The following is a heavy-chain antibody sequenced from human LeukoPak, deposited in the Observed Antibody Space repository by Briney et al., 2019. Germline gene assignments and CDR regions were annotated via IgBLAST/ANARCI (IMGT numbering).Heavy chain of an antibody. CDR1: GFTVSNNY. CDR2: IYSGGST. V-gene: IGHV3-53*01. CDR3: ARGTDTSGYYLDAFDI. D-gene: IGHD3-22*01. Sequence: GGSLRLSCAASGFTVSNNYMSWVRQAPGKGLEWVSVIYSGGSTYYADSVKGRFTISRDNSKNTLYLRMNSLRDEDTAVYYCARGTDTSGYYLDAFDIWGQGTMVTVSS. J-gene: IGHJ3*02.